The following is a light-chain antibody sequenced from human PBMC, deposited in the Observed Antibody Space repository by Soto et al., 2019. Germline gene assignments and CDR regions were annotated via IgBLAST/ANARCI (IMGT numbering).Light chain of an antibody. CDR2: EGS. Sequence: SVLTQPASVSGSPGQSITISCTGTSSDVGSYNLVSWYQQHPGKAPKLMIYEGSNRPSGISDRFSGSKSGDTASLTISGLQAEDEADYYCISYIPSTTTHWVFGGGTKVTVL. CDR1: SSDVGSYNL. V-gene: IGLV2-14*02. CDR3: ISYIPSTTTHWV. J-gene: IGLJ3*02.